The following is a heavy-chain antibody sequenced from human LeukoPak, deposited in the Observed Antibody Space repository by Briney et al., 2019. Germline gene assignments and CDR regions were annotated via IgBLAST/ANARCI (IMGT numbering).Heavy chain of an antibody. D-gene: IGHD5-18*01. CDR3: VTAMVRGEYYYYGMDV. CDR1: GGTFSSYA. CDR2: IIPIFGIA. Sequence: SVKVSCKASGGTFSSYAISWVRQAPGQGLEWMGRIIPIFGIANYAQKFQGRVTITADKSTSTAYMELSSLSSEDTAVYYCVTAMVRGEYYYYGMDVWGQGTRVTVSS. J-gene: IGHJ6*02. V-gene: IGHV1-69*04.